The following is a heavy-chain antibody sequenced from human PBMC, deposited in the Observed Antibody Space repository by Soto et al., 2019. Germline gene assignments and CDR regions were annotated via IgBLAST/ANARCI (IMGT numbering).Heavy chain of an antibody. CDR1: GGSVSSGSYY. D-gene: IGHD5-12*01. Sequence: SETLSLTCTVSGGSVSSGSYYWSWIRQPPGKGLEWIGYIYYSGSTNYNPSLKSRVTISVDTSKNQFSLKLSSVTAADTAVYYCASSDGGYSGYEPPLGYYYGMDVWGQGTTVTVSS. V-gene: IGHV4-61*01. J-gene: IGHJ6*02. CDR3: ASSDGGYSGYEPPLGYYYGMDV. CDR2: IYYSGST.